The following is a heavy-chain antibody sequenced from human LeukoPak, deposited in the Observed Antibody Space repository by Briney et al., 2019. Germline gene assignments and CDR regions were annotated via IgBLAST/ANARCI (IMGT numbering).Heavy chain of an antibody. Sequence: GGSLRLSCAASGFTFSSYSMNWVRQAPGKGLEWVSSISSSSSYIYYADSVKGRFTISRDNAKNSLYLQMNSLRAEDTAVYYCARVGYDSSGYLNYWGQGTLVTVSS. V-gene: IGHV3-21*01. CDR3: ARVGYDSSGYLNY. D-gene: IGHD3-22*01. CDR2: ISSSSSYI. J-gene: IGHJ4*02. CDR1: GFTFSSYS.